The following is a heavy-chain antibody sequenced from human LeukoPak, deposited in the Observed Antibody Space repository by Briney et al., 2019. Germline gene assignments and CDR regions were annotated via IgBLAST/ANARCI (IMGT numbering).Heavy chain of an antibody. Sequence: SETLSLTCAVYGGSFSGYYWSWIRQPPGKGLEWIGEINHSGSTNYNPSLKSRVTISVDTSKNQFSLKLSSVTAADTAVYYCARGYCSSTSCYTGGWFDPWGQGALVTVSS. CDR1: GGSFSGYY. V-gene: IGHV4-34*01. J-gene: IGHJ5*02. CDR2: INHSGST. CDR3: ARGYCSSTSCYTGGWFDP. D-gene: IGHD2-2*02.